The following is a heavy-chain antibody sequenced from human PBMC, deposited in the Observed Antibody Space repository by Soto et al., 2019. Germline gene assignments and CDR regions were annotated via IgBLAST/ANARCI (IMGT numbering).Heavy chain of an antibody. CDR1: GFSLSTSGVG. D-gene: IGHD2-8*02. J-gene: IGHJ4*02. CDR2: IYWDDDK. CDR3: AHRHRYCTGTCTDYFDY. V-gene: IGHV2-5*02. Sequence: QITLKESGPTLVKPTQTLTLTCTFSGFSLSTSGVGVGWIRQPPGKALEWLALIYWDDDKRYSPSLKSRLTITKDTSKNQVVLTMTNKDPADTASDYYAHRHRYCTGTCTDYFDYWGQGTVVTVSS.